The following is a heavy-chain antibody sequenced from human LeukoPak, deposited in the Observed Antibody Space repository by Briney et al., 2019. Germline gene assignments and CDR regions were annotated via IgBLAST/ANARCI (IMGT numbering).Heavy chain of an antibody. Sequence: GGTLRLSCAASGFTFRNSAMSWVRQAPGKGLEWVSNIFGKSVSTYYADFVKGRFTISRDNSNNTLFLHMNSLSADDTAINYGPKGRSDGYIYPFYDGWGQGAWVIVSS. J-gene: IGHJ4*02. D-gene: IGHD5-24*01. CDR1: GFTFRNSA. V-gene: IGHV3-23*01. CDR2: IFGKSVST. CDR3: PKGRSDGYIYPFYDG.